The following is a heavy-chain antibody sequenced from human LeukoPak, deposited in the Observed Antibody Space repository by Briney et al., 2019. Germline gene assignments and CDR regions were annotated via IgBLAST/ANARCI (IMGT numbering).Heavy chain of an antibody. CDR1: GYTFTDYY. V-gene: IGHV1-2*02. CDR3: ARDARLSEIDP. CDR2: INPNSGGT. Sequence: ASVKVSCKASGYTFTDYYMHWVRQAPGQGLEWMGWINPNSGGTNYAQKFQGRVAMTRDTSTSTAYIDLSRLRSDDTAVYYCARDARLSEIDPWGQGTLVTVSS. J-gene: IGHJ5*02.